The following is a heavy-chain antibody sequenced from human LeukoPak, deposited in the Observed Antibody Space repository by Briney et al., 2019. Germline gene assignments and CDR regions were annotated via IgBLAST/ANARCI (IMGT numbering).Heavy chain of an antibody. J-gene: IGHJ4*02. CDR2: IIPILGIA. CDR3: ARGYYYDSSANPKIYYFDY. V-gene: IGHV1-69*04. CDR1: GGTFSSYA. Sequence: GASVKVSCKASGGTFSSYAISWVRQAPGQGLEWMGRIIPILGIANYAQKFQGRVTITADKSTSTAYMELSSLRSEDTAVYYCARGYYYDSSANPKIYYFDYWGQGTLVTVSS. D-gene: IGHD3-22*01.